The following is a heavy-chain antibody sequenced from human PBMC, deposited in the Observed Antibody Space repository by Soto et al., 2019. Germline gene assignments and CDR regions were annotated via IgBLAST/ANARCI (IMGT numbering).Heavy chain of an antibody. D-gene: IGHD3-9*01. CDR1: GFSLSTSEVG. CDR2: IYWDDDK. J-gene: IGHJ4*02. CDR3: AHRFDWYYFNY. Sequence: QITLKESGPTLLKPTQTLTLTCTFSGFSLSTSEVGVGWFRQPPGKALEWLALIYWDDDKRYSPSLKSRLTITXXTSKNRVVLTMTNVDPVDTATYFCAHRFDWYYFNYWGQGTLVTVSS. V-gene: IGHV2-5*02.